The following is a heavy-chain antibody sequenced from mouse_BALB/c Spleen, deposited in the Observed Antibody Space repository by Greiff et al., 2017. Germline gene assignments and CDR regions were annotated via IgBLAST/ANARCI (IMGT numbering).Heavy chain of an antibody. CDR2: IYPSDSYT. J-gene: IGHJ4*01. V-gene: IGHV1-69*02. Sequence: QVQLQQPGAELVRPGASVKLSCKASGYTFTSYWINWVKQRPGQGLEWIGNIYPSDSYTNYNQKFKDKATLTVDKSSSTAYMQLSSPTSEDSAVYYCANYDNYAMDYWGQGTSVTVSS. CDR3: ANYDNYAMDY. CDR1: GYTFTSYW. D-gene: IGHD2-4*01.